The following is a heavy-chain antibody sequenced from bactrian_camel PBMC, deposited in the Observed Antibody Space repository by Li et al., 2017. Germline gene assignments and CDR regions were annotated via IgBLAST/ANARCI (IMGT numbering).Heavy chain of an antibody. Sequence: DVQLVESGGGSVKAGGSLRLSCSISGDTDGTKCMGWFRQAPGKGRQGVACIQSDATTRTYADSVKGRFTIAKDNAKNVLYLQMDNLKPEDTAMYYCAAGHCAGGHCACSLSFYDYVDWGQQGTQVTVS. CDR2: IQSDATTR. J-gene: IGHJ4*01. V-gene: IGHV3S32*01. CDR1: GDTDGTKC. D-gene: IGHD4*01.